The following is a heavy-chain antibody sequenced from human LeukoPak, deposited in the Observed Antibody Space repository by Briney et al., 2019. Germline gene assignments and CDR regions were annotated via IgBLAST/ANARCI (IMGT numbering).Heavy chain of an antibody. V-gene: IGHV1-18*01. CDR1: GYSFTSYG. Sequence: ASVKVSCKASGYSFTSYGISWVRQAPGQGLEWMGWISAYNGNTNYAQKLQGRVTMTTDTSTSTAYMELRSLRSDDTAVYYCARDQPRMGYYDRLDAFEIWGQGTMVTVSS. J-gene: IGHJ3*02. CDR3: ARDQPRMGYYDRLDAFEI. D-gene: IGHD3-22*01. CDR2: ISAYNGNT.